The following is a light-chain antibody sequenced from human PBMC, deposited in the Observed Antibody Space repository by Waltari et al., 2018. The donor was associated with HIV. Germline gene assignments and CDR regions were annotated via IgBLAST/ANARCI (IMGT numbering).Light chain of an antibody. CDR2: YDS. CDR3: QLWDGTGDHPGV. J-gene: IGLJ1*01. Sequence: SYVLTQPPSVSVAPGKTARITCGGHNIGSTGVHWSQQTPGQAPVLVIYYDSNRPSGIPERFSGSKSGNTATLTISRVEAGDEADYYCQLWDGTGDHPGVFGTGTQVTVL. CDR1: NIGSTG. V-gene: IGLV3-21*04.